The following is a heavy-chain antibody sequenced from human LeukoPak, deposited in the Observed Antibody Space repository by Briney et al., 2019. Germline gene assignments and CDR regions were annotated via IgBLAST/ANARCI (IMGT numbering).Heavy chain of an antibody. CDR2: INPSGGST. D-gene: IGHD2-15*01. V-gene: IGHV1-46*01. Sequence: ASVKVSRKASGYTFSSYYMHWVRQAPGQGLEWMGIINPSGGSTSYAQKFQGRVTMTRDTSTSTVYMELRSLRSEDTAVYYCARSWAGYCSGGSCYSLDYWGQGTLVTVSS. CDR1: GYTFSSYY. CDR3: ARSWAGYCSGGSCYSLDY. J-gene: IGHJ4*02.